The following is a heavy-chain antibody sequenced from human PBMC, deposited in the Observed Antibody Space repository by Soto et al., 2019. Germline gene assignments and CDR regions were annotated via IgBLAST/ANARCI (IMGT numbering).Heavy chain of an antibody. CDR2: ISAYNGNT. CDR1: GYTFTSHG. Sequence: APVKVSSKASGYTFTSHGISSVRQAPGKGLEWMGWISAYNGNTNYAQKLQGRVTMTTDTSTSTAYMELRSLRSVVMAFYYCARGLAKGTTLFDYWGQGTLVTVSS. J-gene: IGHJ4*02. D-gene: IGHD3-16*01. V-gene: IGHV1-18*03. CDR3: ARGLAKGTTLFDY.